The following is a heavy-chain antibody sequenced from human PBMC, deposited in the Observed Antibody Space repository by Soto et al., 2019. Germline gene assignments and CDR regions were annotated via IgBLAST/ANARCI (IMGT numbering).Heavy chain of an antibody. CDR2: ISSSSSYI. CDR3: ARDGVGDYDSSGYYPTPNFDY. V-gene: IGHV3-21*01. J-gene: IGHJ4*02. Sequence: PGGSLRLSCAASGFTFSSYSMNWVRQAPGKGLEWVSSISSSSSYIYYADSVKGRFTISRDNAKNSLYLQMNSLRAEDTAVYYCARDGVGDYDSSGYYPTPNFDYWGQGTLVTVSS. CDR1: GFTFSSYS. D-gene: IGHD3-22*01.